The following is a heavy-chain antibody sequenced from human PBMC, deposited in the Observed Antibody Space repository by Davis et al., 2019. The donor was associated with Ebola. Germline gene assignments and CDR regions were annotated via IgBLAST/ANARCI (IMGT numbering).Heavy chain of an antibody. CDR1: GGSISPYY. Sequence: MPGGSLRLSCTVSGGSISPYYWSWIRQPPGKGLEWIGYIYYSGSTDYNPSLKSRVTISLDTSKNQFSLKLNSVTAADTAMYYCARSGYTGYDPRINFDFWGQGTLVTVSS. V-gene: IGHV4-59*08. J-gene: IGHJ4*02. CDR2: IYYSGST. D-gene: IGHD5-12*01. CDR3: ARSGYTGYDPRINFDF.